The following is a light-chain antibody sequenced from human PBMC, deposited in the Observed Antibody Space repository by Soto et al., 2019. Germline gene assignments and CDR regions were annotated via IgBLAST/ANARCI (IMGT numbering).Light chain of an antibody. CDR3: QQYGDSPWT. Sequence: EIVLTQSPGTLSLSPGERATLSCRASQSVGSTYLAWHQQKPGQAPRLLIYDASSRATGIPDRFSGSGSGTDFTLTISRLEPEDFAVYYCQQYGDSPWTFGQGTKVDIK. V-gene: IGKV3-20*01. CDR2: DAS. J-gene: IGKJ1*01. CDR1: QSVGSTY.